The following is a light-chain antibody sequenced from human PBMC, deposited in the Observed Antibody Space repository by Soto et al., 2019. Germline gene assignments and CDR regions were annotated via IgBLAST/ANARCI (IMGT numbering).Light chain of an antibody. CDR3: SSYTSSLTPRI. CDR1: SSNIGACYD. J-gene: IGLJ1*01. CDR2: ADN. V-gene: IGLV1-40*01. Sequence: QSVLTQPPSVSGAPGQRVTISCTGTSSNIGACYDVYWYQQLPGTAPKLLIYADNNRPSGVPDRFSGSRSVTTASLAISGLQAEDEADYYCSSYTSSLTPRIFGAGTKLTVL.